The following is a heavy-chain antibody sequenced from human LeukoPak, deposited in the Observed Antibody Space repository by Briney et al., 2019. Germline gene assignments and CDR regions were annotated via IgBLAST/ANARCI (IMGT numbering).Heavy chain of an antibody. V-gene: IGHV3-23*01. CDR3: AKGADYSSTWLSHWYFDL. D-gene: IGHD6-13*01. Sequence: GGSLRLSCAASGFTFSSYAMSWVRQAPGKGLEWVSAISGSGGSTYYADSVKGRFTFSRDNSKNTLFLQMNSLRAEDSAVYYCAKGADYSSTWLSHWYFDLWGRGTLVTVSS. CDR2: ISGSGGST. CDR1: GFTFSSYA. J-gene: IGHJ2*01.